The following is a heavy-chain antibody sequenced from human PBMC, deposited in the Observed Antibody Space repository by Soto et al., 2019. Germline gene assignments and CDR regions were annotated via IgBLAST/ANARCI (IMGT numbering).Heavy chain of an antibody. CDR3: ARDPKTSGGQHWAFNYLDS. D-gene: IGHD7-27*01. J-gene: IGHJ4*02. V-gene: IGHV3-30-3*01. Sequence: GGSLRLSCAASEFSFSVSPMHWVRQAPGKGPEWVALISYDGTNKFYADSVKGRFTISRDNSKSTLYLQVDSLRPEDAAVYYCARDPKTSGGQHWAFNYLDSWGQGTLVTVSS. CDR1: EFSFSVSP. CDR2: ISYDGTNK.